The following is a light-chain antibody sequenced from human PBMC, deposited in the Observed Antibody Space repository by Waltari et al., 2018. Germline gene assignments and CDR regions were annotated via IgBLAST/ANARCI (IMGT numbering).Light chain of an antibody. CDR1: QSVGTN. CDR2: TAS. CDR3: QQHNNWPPLT. J-gene: IGKJ4*01. V-gene: IGKV3-15*01. Sequence: EIVMTQSPATLSVSPGERVTLSSRASQSVGTNLAWYHQTPGQAPRLLIYTASTRATGVPARFSGSGSGTDFTLTISSLQSEDFGIYYCQQHNNWPPLTFGGGTKVEIK.